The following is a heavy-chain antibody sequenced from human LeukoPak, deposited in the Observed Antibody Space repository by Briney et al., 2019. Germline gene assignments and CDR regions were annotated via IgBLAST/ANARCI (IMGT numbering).Heavy chain of an antibody. CDR1: GFTFSSYG. Sequence: PGGSLRLSCAASGFTFSSYGMHWVRQAPGKGLEWVTVISYDGSNKYYADSVKGRFTISRDNSKNTPYLQMNSLRAEDTAVYYCAKPVRYLDDPFDYWGQGTLVTVSS. J-gene: IGHJ4*02. D-gene: IGHD3-9*01. V-gene: IGHV3-30*18. CDR2: ISYDGSNK. CDR3: AKPVRYLDDPFDY.